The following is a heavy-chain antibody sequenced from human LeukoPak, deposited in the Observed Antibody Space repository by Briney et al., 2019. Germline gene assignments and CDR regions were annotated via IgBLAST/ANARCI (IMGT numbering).Heavy chain of an antibody. D-gene: IGHD1-26*01. Sequence: PSETLSLTCTVSGGSISSSSYYWGWIRQPPGKGLEWIGSIYYSGSTNYNPSLKSRVTISVDTSKNQFSLKLSSVTAADTAVYYCARDLNARISAGWGQGTLVTVSS. V-gene: IGHV4-39*07. CDR1: GGSISSSSYY. CDR3: ARDLNARISAG. CDR2: IYYSGST. J-gene: IGHJ4*02.